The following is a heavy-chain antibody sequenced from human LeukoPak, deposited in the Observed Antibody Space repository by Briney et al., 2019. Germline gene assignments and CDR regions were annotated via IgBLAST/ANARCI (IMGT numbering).Heavy chain of an antibody. CDR3: ARDSSGYWFDY. Sequence: ASVKVSCKASGYTFTGYYMHWVRQAPGQGLEWMGWINPNSGGTNYARKLQGWVTMTRDTSISTAYMELSRLRSDDTAVYYCARDSSGYWFDYWGQGTLVTVSS. V-gene: IGHV1-2*04. CDR1: GYTFTGYY. D-gene: IGHD3-22*01. CDR2: INPNSGGT. J-gene: IGHJ4*02.